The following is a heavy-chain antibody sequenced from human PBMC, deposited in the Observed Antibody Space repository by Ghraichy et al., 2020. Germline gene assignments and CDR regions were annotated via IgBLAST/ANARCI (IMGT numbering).Heavy chain of an antibody. D-gene: IGHD2-2*01. Sequence: GSLSLTCTVSGGSISSYYWSWIRQPPGKGLEWIGYIYYSGSTNYNPSLKSRVTISVDTSKNQFSLKLSSVTAADTAVYYCARAGGQLEYYYYGMDVWGQGTTVTVSS. J-gene: IGHJ6*02. CDR1: GGSISSYY. V-gene: IGHV4-59*01. CDR2: IYYSGST. CDR3: ARAGGQLEYYYYGMDV.